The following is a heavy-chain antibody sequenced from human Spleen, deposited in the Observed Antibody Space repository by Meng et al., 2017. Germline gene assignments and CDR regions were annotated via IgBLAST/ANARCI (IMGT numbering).Heavy chain of an antibody. CDR2: IIPIFGTA. J-gene: IGHJ5*02. CDR3: AREGVAVAPWFDP. CDR1: GGTFSSYA. Sequence: QVARVRPGAEGKKPVSSVKVSCKASGGTFSSYAISWVRQAPGQGLEWMGGIIPIFGTANYAQKFQGRVTITADKSTSTAYMELSSLRSEDTAVYYCAREGVAVAPWFDPWGQGTLVTVSS. V-gene: IGHV1-69*06. D-gene: IGHD6-19*01.